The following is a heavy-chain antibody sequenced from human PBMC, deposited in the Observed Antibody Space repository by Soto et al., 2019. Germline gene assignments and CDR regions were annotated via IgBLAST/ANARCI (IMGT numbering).Heavy chain of an antibody. CDR3: ASFQGSSSSNYYYYGMDV. CDR1: GGTFSSYA. J-gene: IGHJ6*02. CDR2: IIPIFGTA. Sequence: QVQLVQSGAEVKKPGSSVKVSCKASGGTFSSYAISWVRQAPGQGLEWMGGIIPIFGTANYAQKIQGRVTITADESTSTAYMELSSLRSEDTAVYYCASFQGSSSSNYYYYGMDVWGQGTTVTVSS. V-gene: IGHV1-69*01. D-gene: IGHD6-6*01.